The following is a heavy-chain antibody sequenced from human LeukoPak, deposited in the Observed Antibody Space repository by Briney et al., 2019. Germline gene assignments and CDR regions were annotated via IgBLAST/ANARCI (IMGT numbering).Heavy chain of an antibody. V-gene: IGHV3-53*01. D-gene: IGHD3-3*02. Sequence: GGSLRLSCAASGFTISSNYMSWVRQAPGKGLEWVSILNSGSRTKYADPVKGRFTILRHNSKSTLDLEMNSQRAEGTAVYYCVSTLGTWGQGTLVTVSS. CDR3: VSTLGT. CDR1: GFTISSNY. J-gene: IGHJ5*02. CDR2: LNSGSRT.